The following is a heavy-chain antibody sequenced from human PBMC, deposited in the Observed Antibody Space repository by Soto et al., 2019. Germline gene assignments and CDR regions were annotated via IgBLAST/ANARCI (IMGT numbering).Heavy chain of an antibody. CDR1: GFTFSTHA. V-gene: IGHV3-21*01. CDR3: ARGEGGKFCSLDS. Sequence: PGGSLRLSCVASGFTFSTHAMHWVRQXPGKGLEWVSSITSHDGSTFYADPVKGRFTISRDNAKSSLCLQMNSLGAEDTAVYYCARGEGGKFCSLDSWSQGTLVTVSS. CDR2: ITSHDGST. J-gene: IGHJ5*01. D-gene: IGHD3-10*02.